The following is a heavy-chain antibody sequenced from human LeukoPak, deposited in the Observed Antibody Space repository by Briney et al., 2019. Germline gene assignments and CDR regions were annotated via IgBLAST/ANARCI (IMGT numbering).Heavy chain of an antibody. V-gene: IGHV5-51*01. D-gene: IGHD6-19*01. CDR1: GYSFTSYW. CDR2: IYPGDSDT. J-gene: IGHJ3*02. CDR3: ASVNHDKSSGWSFNAFDI. Sequence: GESLQISCKGSGYSFTSYWIGWVRQMPGKGLEWMGIIYPGDSDTRYSPSFQGQVTISADKSISTAYLQWSSLKASDTAVYYCASVNHDKSSGWSFNAFDIWGQGTMVTVSS.